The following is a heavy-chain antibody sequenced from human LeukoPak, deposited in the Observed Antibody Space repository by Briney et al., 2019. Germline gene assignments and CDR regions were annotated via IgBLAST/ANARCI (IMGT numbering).Heavy chain of an antibody. CDR2: IYYSGST. CDR1: GGSISSGDYY. D-gene: IGHD3-3*01. J-gene: IGHJ6*02. Sequence: PSETLSLTCTVSGGSISSGDYYWSWIRQPPGKGLEWIGYIYYSGSTYYNPSLKSRVTISVDKSKNQFSLKLSSVTAADTAVYYCARGGDVLRFLEWSHPNYYGMDVWGQGTTVTVSS. V-gene: IGHV4-30-4*01. CDR3: ARGGDVLRFLEWSHPNYYGMDV.